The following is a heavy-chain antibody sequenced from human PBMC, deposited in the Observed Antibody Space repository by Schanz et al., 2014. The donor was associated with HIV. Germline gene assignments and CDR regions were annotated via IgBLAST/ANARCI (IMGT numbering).Heavy chain of an antibody. CDR2: INEDGSDK. V-gene: IGHV3-7*04. CDR1: GFTFSSHW. CDR3: ARVGVDNDFWRFYVEHHSMDV. D-gene: IGHD3-3*01. Sequence: EVQVVESGGGLVQPGASLRLSCEVSGFTFSSHWMTWVRQAPGKGLEWVANINEDGSDKNYVASVRGRFNISRDNAENFLYLQMNSLRVDDTAVYYCARVGVDNDFWRFYVEHHSMDVWGQGTTVTVSS. J-gene: IGHJ6*02.